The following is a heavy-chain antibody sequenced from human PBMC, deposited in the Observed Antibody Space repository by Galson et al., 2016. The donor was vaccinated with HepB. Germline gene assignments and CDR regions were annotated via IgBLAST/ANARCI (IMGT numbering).Heavy chain of an antibody. CDR3: ARHGYWNFDY. CDR1: GYTFTRYG. J-gene: IGHJ4*02. D-gene: IGHD4-17*01. CDR2: IDGGKGNT. V-gene: IGHV1-3*01. Sequence: SVKVSCKASGYTFTRYGLHWVRQAPGQSLEWMGWIDGGKGNTECSEKFQGRVAFTRDTLASAAYMGLTSLRSEDTAVYYCARHGYWNFDYWGQGTLVTVSS.